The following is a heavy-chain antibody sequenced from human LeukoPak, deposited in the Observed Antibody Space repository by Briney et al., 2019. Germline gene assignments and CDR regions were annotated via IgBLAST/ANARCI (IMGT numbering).Heavy chain of an antibody. CDR3: ARASLTYYDFWSTPLDY. D-gene: IGHD3-3*01. CDR2: IDYSGST. Sequence: SETLSLTGTVAGGSSSSHYWSLIWQPPGKGLEWIGYIDYSGSTNYNPSLKSRVTISVDTSKNQFSLKLSSVTAADTAVYYCARASLTYYDFWSTPLDYWGQGTLVTVSS. V-gene: IGHV4-59*11. J-gene: IGHJ4*02. CDR1: GGSSSSHY.